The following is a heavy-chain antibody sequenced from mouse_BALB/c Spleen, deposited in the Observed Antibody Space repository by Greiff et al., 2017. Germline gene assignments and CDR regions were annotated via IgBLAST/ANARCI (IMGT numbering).Heavy chain of an antibody. D-gene: IGHD2-3*01. V-gene: IGHV5-4*02. Sequence: EVKVVESGGGLVKPGGSLKLSCAASGFTFSDYYMYWVRQTPEKRLEWVATISDGGSYTYYPDSVKGRFTISRDNAKNNLYLQMSSLKSEDTAMYYCARERDGYPFAYWGQGTLVTVSA. CDR3: ARERDGYPFAY. J-gene: IGHJ3*01. CDR2: ISDGGSYT. CDR1: GFTFSDYY.